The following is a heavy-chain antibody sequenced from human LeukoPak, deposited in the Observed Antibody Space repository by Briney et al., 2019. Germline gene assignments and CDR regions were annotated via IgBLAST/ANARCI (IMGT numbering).Heavy chain of an antibody. CDR3: ARQKVGATGYFDY. V-gene: IGHV4-59*08. J-gene: IGHJ4*02. CDR1: GGFISSYY. Sequence: SETLSLTCAVSGGFISSYYWSWIRQPPGKGLEWIGYIYYSGSTNYNPSLKSRVTISPDTSKDQFSLSLSSVDAADTAGFYRARQKVGATGYFDYWGQGTLVTVSS. D-gene: IGHD1-26*01. CDR2: IYYSGST.